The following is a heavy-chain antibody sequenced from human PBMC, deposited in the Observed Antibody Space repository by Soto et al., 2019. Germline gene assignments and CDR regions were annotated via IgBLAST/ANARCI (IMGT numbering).Heavy chain of an antibody. J-gene: IGHJ4*02. CDR2: ISSSGSTI. CDR3: ARSTLQYSSGWTFDY. V-gene: IGHV3-11*01. Sequence: GSLRLSCAASGFTFSDYYMSWIRQAPGKGLEWVSYISSSGSTIYYADSVKGRFTISRDNAKNSLYLQMNSPRAEDTAVYYCARSTLQYSSGWTFDYWGQGTLVTVSS. CDR1: GFTFSDYY. D-gene: IGHD6-19*01.